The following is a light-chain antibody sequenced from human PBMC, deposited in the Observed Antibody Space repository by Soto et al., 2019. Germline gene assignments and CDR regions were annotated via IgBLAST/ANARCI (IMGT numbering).Light chain of an antibody. CDR1: SSDIGADNY. J-gene: IGLJ1*01. CDR2: EVS. Sequence: QSALTQPASVSGSPGQSITISCAGTSSDIGADNYVAWYQQHPGRAPKLMLYEVSIRPSGVSNRFSGSKSGNTASLTISGLQAEDEADYYCCSYAGSYTYVFGTGTKLTVL. V-gene: IGLV2-14*01. CDR3: CSYAGSYTYV.